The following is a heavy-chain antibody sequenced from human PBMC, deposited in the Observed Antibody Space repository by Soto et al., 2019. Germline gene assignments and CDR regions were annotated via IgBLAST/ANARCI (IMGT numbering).Heavy chain of an antibody. D-gene: IGHD3-22*01. CDR2: IWYDGSNK. CDR1: GFTFSSYG. CDR3: ARDREYYDSSGYPSLDAFDI. Sequence: PGGSLRLSCAASGFTFSSYGMHWVRQAPGKGLEWVAVIWYDGSNKYYADSVKGRFTISRDNSKNTLYLQMNSLRAEDTAVYYCARDREYYDSSGYPSLDAFDIWGQGTMVTVSS. J-gene: IGHJ3*02. V-gene: IGHV3-33*01.